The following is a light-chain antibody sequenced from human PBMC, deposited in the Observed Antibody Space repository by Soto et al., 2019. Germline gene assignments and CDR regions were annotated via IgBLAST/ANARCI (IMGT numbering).Light chain of an antibody. CDR1: RDIGDR. J-gene: IGKJ1*01. V-gene: IGKV1-12*01. CDR3: LQDSTFPRT. CDR2: TAS. Sequence: DIHMTQSPSSVSASVGDIVTITCRASRDIGDRLAWFRHKPGKAPQLLIQTASTLVRETPARFSGSGSGTDFLLTINNLQPEDFATYYCLQDSTFPRTFGQGTKGDIK.